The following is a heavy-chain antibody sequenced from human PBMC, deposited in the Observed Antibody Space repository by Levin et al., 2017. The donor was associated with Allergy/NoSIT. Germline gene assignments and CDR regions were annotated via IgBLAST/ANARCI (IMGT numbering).Heavy chain of an antibody. J-gene: IGHJ4*02. D-gene: IGHD6-19*01. Sequence: SCAASGFTFSSYDMHWVRQATGKGLEWVSAIGTAGDTYYPGSVKGRFTISRENAKNSLYLQMNSLRAGDTAVYYCARGLGSGWPDYWGQGTLVTVSS. CDR2: IGTAGDT. CDR1: GFTFSSYD. V-gene: IGHV3-13*01. CDR3: ARGLGSGWPDY.